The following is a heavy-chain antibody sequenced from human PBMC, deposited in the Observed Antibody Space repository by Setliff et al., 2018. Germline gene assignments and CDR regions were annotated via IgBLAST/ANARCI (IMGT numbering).Heavy chain of an antibody. CDR3: AANPGIAAGGDFDY. CDR1: GGSFSGYY. J-gene: IGHJ4*02. CDR2: LYHTGST. Sequence: SETLSLTCAVYGGSFSGYYWGWIRQPPGKGLEWIGSLYHTGSTDYNPSLNSRVTISVDTSKNQFSLKLTSVTAADTAVYYCAANPGIAAGGDFDYWGQGILVTVSS. D-gene: IGHD6-13*01. V-gene: IGHV4-34*01.